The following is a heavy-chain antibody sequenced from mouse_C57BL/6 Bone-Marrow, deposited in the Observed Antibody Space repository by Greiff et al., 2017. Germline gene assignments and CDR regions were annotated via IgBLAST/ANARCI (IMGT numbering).Heavy chain of an antibody. CDR1: GFSLSTSGMG. Sequence: QVTLKESGPGILQSSQTLSLTCSFSGFSLSTSGMGVSWIRQPSGKGLEWLAHIYWDDDKRYNPSLKRRLTISKDTSRNQVFLKITIVDTADTATYYCAGGNYYGSSYGYFDVGGTGTAVTVSS. J-gene: IGHJ1*03. CDR3: AGGNYYGSSYGYFDV. D-gene: IGHD1-1*01. V-gene: IGHV8-12*01. CDR2: IYWDDDK.